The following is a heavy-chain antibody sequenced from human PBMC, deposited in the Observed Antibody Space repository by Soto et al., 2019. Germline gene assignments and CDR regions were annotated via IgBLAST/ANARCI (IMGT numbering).Heavy chain of an antibody. D-gene: IGHD2-15*01. CDR3: ARSCSGGSCYSNWYFDL. CDR2: IIPILGIA. CDR1: GGTFSSYT. J-gene: IGHJ2*01. Sequence: QVQLVQSGAEVKKPGSSVKVSCKASGGTFSSYTISWVRQAPGQGLEWVGRIIPILGIANYAQKVKSRVTITAAKSTSTDYMELSSLRSEDTAVYYCARSCSGGSCYSNWYFDLWGRGTLVTVSS. V-gene: IGHV1-69*02.